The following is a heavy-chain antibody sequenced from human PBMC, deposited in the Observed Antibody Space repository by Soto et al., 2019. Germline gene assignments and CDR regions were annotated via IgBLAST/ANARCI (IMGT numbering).Heavy chain of an antibody. CDR3: VRTGGGMAARPLEY. V-gene: IGHV1-18*04. CDR1: GYMFTTYG. Sequence: QVQLMQSGGEVKKPGASVEVSCKASGYMFTTYGISWVRQAPGQGLEWMAWISAYNGNKKYAQKFQDRVTMTIHTSSTTVSMELRNLTSDDTAIYYCVRTGGGMAARPLEYWGQGTLVTVSP. D-gene: IGHD6-6*01. CDR2: ISAYNGNK. J-gene: IGHJ4*02.